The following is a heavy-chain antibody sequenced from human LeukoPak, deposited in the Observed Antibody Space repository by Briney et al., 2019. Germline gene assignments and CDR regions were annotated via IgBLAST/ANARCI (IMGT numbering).Heavy chain of an antibody. V-gene: IGHV3-30*18. CDR3: AKDETSSKRISIDY. D-gene: IGHD2/OR15-2a*01. CDR1: GFTFGSYG. J-gene: IGHJ4*02. Sequence: GGSLRLSCAASGFTFGSYGMHWVRQAPGKGLEWVAVISYDGVNKYYADSVKGRFTISRDSSKNTLYLQMNSLRAEDTAVYYCAKDETSSKRISIDYWGQGTLVTVSS. CDR2: ISYDGVNK.